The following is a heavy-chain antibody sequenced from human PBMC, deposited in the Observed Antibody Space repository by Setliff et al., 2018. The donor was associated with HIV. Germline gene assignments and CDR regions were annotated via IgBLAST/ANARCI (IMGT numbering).Heavy chain of an antibody. Sequence: PSETLSLTCAVYSGSFSGYYWSWLRQPPGRGLEWIGEINQGGTTNYNPSLKSQATISVDRSKNQFSLKLSSVTAADTAVYYCARCPTLRWYTEVARSRGYHMDVWGKGTTVTVSS. V-gene: IGHV4-34*01. D-gene: IGHD6-13*01. J-gene: IGHJ6*03. CDR2: INQGGTT. CDR3: ARCPTLRWYTEVARSRGYHMDV. CDR1: SGSFSGYY.